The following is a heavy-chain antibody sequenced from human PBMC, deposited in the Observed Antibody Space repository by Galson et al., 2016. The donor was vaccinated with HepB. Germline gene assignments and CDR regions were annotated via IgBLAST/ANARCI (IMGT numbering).Heavy chain of an antibody. CDR1: GGSISSSNW. J-gene: IGHJ4*02. CDR2: IYHTGVT. Sequence: TLSLTCTVSGGSISSSNWWSWVRQPPEKGLEWIGQIYHTGVTNYSPSLTSRVSISVDKSKNQFSLKLNSVTAADTAVYYCARVVPASIASHFDFWGQGTLVTVSS. V-gene: IGHV4-4*02. CDR3: ARVVPASIASHFDF. D-gene: IGHD2-2*01.